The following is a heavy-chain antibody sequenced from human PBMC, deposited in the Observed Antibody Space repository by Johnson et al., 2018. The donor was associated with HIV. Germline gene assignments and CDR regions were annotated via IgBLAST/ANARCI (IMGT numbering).Heavy chain of an antibody. V-gene: IGHV3-30*18. CDR2: ISYDGSNK. J-gene: IGHJ3*02. Sequence: QVLLVESGGGLVQSGGSLRLSCAASGFTFSRYWMSWVRQAPGKGLEWVAVISYDGSNKYYADSVKGRFTISRDNSKNTLYLQMNSLRAEDTAVYYCAKGRWEATTYDDAFDIWGQGTMVTVSS. D-gene: IGHD1-26*01. CDR3: AKGRWEATTYDDAFDI. CDR1: GFTFSRYW.